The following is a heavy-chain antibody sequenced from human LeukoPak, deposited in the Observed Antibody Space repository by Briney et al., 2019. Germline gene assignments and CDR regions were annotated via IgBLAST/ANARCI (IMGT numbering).Heavy chain of an antibody. CDR2: IGGNGDTT. D-gene: IGHD2-8*01. CDR3: AKAGGYCTTCLDF. CDR1: GFTFSAFS. V-gene: IGHV3-64D*06. J-gene: IGHJ4*02. Sequence: GGSLRLSCSASGFTFSAFSMHWLRQAPGKGPEYVSAIGGNGDTTYYADFVRGRFTTSRDNSKNILYLQMSSLRDGDTAVYYCAKAGGYCTTCLDFWGQGALVTVSS.